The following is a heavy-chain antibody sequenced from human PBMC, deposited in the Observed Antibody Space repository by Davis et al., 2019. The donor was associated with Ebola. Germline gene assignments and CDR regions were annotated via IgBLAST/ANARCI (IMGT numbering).Heavy chain of an antibody. D-gene: IGHD6-13*01. V-gene: IGHV3-13*01. CDR1: GFTFRTYD. CDR2: IGTAGDT. J-gene: IGHJ5*01. Sequence: GESLKISCAASGFTFRTYDMHWVRQTTGKGLEWVSVIGTAGDTYYRGSVKGRFTISRENARNSLYLQMNSLTAGDTAVYYCARAGFGSTWFDCWGQGILVTVSS. CDR3: ARAGFGSTWFDC.